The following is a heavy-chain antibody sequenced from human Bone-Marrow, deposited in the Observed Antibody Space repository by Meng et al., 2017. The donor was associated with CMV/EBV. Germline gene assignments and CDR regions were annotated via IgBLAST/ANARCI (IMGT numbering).Heavy chain of an antibody. CDR1: GYTFTSYA. CDR2: SNAGNGNT. CDR3: ARMYYDCWSGYYDTIYYFDY. Sequence: ASVKVSCKASGYTFTSYAMHWVRQAPGQRLEWMGWSNAGNGNTKYSQEFQGRVTITRDTSASTAYLELSSLRSEDMAVYYCARMYYDCWSGYYDTIYYFDYWGQGTLVTVSS. D-gene: IGHD3-3*01. J-gene: IGHJ4*02. V-gene: IGHV1-3*02.